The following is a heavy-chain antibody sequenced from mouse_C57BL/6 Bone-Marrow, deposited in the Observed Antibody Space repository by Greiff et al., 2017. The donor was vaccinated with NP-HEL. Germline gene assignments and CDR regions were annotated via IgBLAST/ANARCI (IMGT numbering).Heavy chain of an antibody. CDR3: ARIYYGNPYWYFDV. D-gene: IGHD2-1*01. CDR2: INPNNGGT. CDR1: GYTFTDYN. J-gene: IGHJ1*03. V-gene: IGHV1-18*01. Sequence: EVQLQQSGPELVKPGASVKIPCKASGYTFTDYNMDWVKQSHGKSLEWIGDINPNNGGTIYNQKFKGKATLTVDKSSSTAYMELRSLTSEDTAVYYCARIYYGNPYWYFDVWGTGTTVTVSS.